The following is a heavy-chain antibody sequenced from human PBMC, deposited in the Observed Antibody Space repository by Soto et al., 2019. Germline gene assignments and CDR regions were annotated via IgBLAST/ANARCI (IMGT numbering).Heavy chain of an antibody. V-gene: IGHV1-3*01. J-gene: IGHJ6*03. CDR3: ERRAAAGIEDLYNMDF. Sequence: ASVKVSCKASGYTFTSYAMHWVRQAPGQRLEWMGWINAGNGNTKYSQKFQGRVTITRDTSASTAYMELSSMRSEDTAVYYCERRAAAGIEDLYNMDFGGKGTPVTVSS. D-gene: IGHD6-13*01. CDR1: GYTFTSYA. CDR2: INAGNGNT.